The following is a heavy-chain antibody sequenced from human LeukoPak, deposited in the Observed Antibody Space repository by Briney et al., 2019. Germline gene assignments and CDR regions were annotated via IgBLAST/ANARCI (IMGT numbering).Heavy chain of an antibody. V-gene: IGHV1-18*01. CDR2: ISAYNGNT. D-gene: IGHD3-3*01. J-gene: IGHJ5*02. Sequence: ASVKVSCKASGYTFTDYGITWARQAPGQGLEWMGWISAYNGNTNYAQKLQGRVTMTTDTSTSTAYMDLRSLRSDDTAVYYCARVDAREPITIFVPTRGNWFDPWGQGTLVTVSS. CDR3: ARVDAREPITIFVPTRGNWFDP. CDR1: GYTFTDYG.